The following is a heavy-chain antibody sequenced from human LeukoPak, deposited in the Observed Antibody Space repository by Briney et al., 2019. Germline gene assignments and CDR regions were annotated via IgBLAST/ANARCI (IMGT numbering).Heavy chain of an antibody. D-gene: IGHD2/OR15-2a*01. CDR3: ARDTTSISRNFDY. Sequence: GGSLRLSCAASGFTFSSYGMSWVRQAPGKGLEWVSSISSRSSYIYYADSVKGRFTISRDNAKNSLYLQMNSLRAEDTAVYYCARDTTSISRNFDYWGQGTLVTVSS. V-gene: IGHV3-21*01. J-gene: IGHJ4*02. CDR1: GFTFSSYG. CDR2: ISSRSSYI.